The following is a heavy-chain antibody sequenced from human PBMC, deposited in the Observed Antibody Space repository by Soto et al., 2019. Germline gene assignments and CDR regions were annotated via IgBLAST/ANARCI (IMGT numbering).Heavy chain of an antibody. D-gene: IGHD6-13*01. V-gene: IGHV5-51*01. J-gene: IGHJ4*02. CDR2: IYPGDSET. CDR3: ARSPRSSPYFDY. CDR1: GYTFSNFW. Sequence: GESLISCQCSGYTFSNFWIAWVRQLPGKGLEYMGIIYPGDSETRYSPSFHGKVTISADRSIGTAYLQWSSLEASDSAFYFCARSPRSSPYFDYWGQGALVTVSS.